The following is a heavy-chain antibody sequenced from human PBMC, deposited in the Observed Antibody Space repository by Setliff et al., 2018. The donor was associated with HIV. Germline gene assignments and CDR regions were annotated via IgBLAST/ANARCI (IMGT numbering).Heavy chain of an antibody. CDR1: GFPFSNYA. CDR2: INVDSGNT. Sequence: ASVNVSCKASGFPFSNYAIHWVRQAPGQRLEWMGWINVDSGNTKYLQDLQGRVTITSDTSATTAYMEVSNLRSEDMAVYYCARERDSNGYQFDYWGQGTLVTVSS. J-gene: IGHJ4*02. CDR3: ARERDSNGYQFDY. V-gene: IGHV1-3*03. D-gene: IGHD3-22*01.